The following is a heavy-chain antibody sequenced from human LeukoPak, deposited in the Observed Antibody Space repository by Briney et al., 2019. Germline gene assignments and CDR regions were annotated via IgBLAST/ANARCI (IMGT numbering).Heavy chain of an antibody. V-gene: IGHV3-48*02. CDR3: ARDHDWAFDL. Sequence: GSLRLSCEASGFPFGSYVMTWVRQAPGKGLEWIAYINHNAEMILYPDFVKGRFTISRDNAKNSLYLQMNALRYEDTAIYYCARDHDWAFDLWGQGTLVTVSS. J-gene: IGHJ4*02. CDR1: GFPFGSYV. D-gene: IGHD3-9*01. CDR2: INHNAEMI.